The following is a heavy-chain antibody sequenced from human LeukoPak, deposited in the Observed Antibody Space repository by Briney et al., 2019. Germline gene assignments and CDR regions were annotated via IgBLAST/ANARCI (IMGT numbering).Heavy chain of an antibody. CDR3: ARGRGYSGYFDC. CDR1: GGSFSGYY. CDR2: INHSGST. Sequence: KPSETLSLTCAVYGGSFSGYYWSWIRQPPGKGLEWIGEINHSGSTNYNPSLKSRVTISVDTSKNQFSLKLSSVTAADTAVYYCARGRGYSGYFDCWGQGTLVTVSS. V-gene: IGHV4-34*01. J-gene: IGHJ4*02. D-gene: IGHD5-18*01.